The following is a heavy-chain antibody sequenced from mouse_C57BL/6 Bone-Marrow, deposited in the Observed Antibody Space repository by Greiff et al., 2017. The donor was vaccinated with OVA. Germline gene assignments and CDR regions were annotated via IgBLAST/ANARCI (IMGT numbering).Heavy chain of an antibody. CDR1: GYTFTDHT. V-gene: IGHV1-78*01. D-gene: IGHD2-5*01. CDR2: IYPRDGST. Sequence: VKLQESDAELVKPGASVKISCKVSGYTFTDHTIHWMKQRPEQGLEWIGYIYPRDGSTKYNEKFKGKATLTADKSSSTAYMQLNSLTSEDSSVYFCARGGPPYSNYYAWFAYWGQGTLVTVSA. J-gene: IGHJ3*01. CDR3: ARGGPPYSNYYAWFAY.